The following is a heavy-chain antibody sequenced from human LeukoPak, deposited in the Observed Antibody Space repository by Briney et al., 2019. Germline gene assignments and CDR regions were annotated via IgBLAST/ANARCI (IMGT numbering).Heavy chain of an antibody. CDR1: GGSFSGYY. CDR2: INHTGST. J-gene: IGHJ4*02. Sequence: ASETLSLTCAVYGGSFSGYYWNWIRQPPGKGLEWIGEINHTGSTNYNPSLRSRVTISVDTSKNQFSLKLTSVTAADTAVYYCARLVDAQRCFDYWGQGTLVTVSS. V-gene: IGHV4-34*01. CDR3: ARLVDAQRCFDY. D-gene: IGHD2-21*01.